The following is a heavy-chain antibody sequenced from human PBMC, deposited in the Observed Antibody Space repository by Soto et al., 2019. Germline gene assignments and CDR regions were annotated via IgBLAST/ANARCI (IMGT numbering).Heavy chain of an antibody. Sequence: EVQLEESGGGLVQPGGSLRLSCAASGFTLSMYWMTWVRQAPGRGLEWVANIKQDGSTKSYLDSVRCRFTISRDNVRNSLYLQMDSLRAEDTALYYCARDVSPGSSSLYLDAFDIWGQGTMVIVSS. D-gene: IGHD6-13*01. J-gene: IGHJ3*02. CDR1: GFTLSMYW. CDR3: ARDVSPGSSSLYLDAFDI. CDR2: IKQDGSTK. V-gene: IGHV3-7*05.